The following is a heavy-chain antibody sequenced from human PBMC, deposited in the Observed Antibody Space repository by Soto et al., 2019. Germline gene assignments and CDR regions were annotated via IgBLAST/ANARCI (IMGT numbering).Heavy chain of an antibody. J-gene: IGHJ4*02. Sequence: SETLSLTCTVSGGSISSYYWSWIRQPPGKGLEWIGYIYYSGSTNYNPSLKSRVTISVDTSKNQFSLKLSSVTAADTAVYYCARVRVSSSSQEIDYWGQGTLVTVSS. CDR3: ARVRVSSSSQEIDY. D-gene: IGHD6-6*01. V-gene: IGHV4-59*01. CDR1: GGSISSYY. CDR2: IYYSGST.